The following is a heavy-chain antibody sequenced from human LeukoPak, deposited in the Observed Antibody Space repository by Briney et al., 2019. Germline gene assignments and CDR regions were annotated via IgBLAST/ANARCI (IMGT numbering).Heavy chain of an antibody. J-gene: IGHJ5*02. CDR1: GGSINGYY. CDR2: IYYTGST. CDR3: ARVLTYYDFWSGSPPKYNWFDP. V-gene: IGHV4-59*01. Sequence: SETLSLTCTVSGGSINGYYWSWIRQSPGKGLESLGYIYYTGSTNYNPSLKSRVTMSVDTSRNQFFLRLSSVTAADTAVYYCARVLTYYDFWSGSPPKYNWFDPWGQGTLVTVSS. D-gene: IGHD3-3*01.